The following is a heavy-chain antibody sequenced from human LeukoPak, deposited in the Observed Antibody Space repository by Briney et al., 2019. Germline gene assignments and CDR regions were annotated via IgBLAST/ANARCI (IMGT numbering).Heavy chain of an antibody. Sequence: SETLSLTCTVSDYSINTANYWGWIRQPPGKGLEWIGSIYHSGTTYYNPSLKSRVTISVDRSKNQFSLRLSSVTAADTAVYYCARRVSGYLMDVWGKGTTVTVSS. CDR2: IYHSGTT. D-gene: IGHD5-12*01. J-gene: IGHJ6*03. CDR3: ARRVSGYLMDV. CDR1: DYSINTANY. V-gene: IGHV4-38-2*02.